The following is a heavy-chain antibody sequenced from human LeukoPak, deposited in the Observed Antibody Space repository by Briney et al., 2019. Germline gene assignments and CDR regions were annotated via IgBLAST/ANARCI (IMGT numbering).Heavy chain of an antibody. CDR2: INNDGSST. V-gene: IGHV3-74*01. CDR3: SMESS. CDR1: GFSLSGTW. J-gene: IGHJ4*02. D-gene: IGHD3-3*01. Sequence: HSGGSLRLSCVGSGFSLSGTWMHWVRHAPGKGLVWVSGINNDGSSTYYADSVKGRFTISRDDPRNTLYLQMHSLRDEDTAVYFCSMESSWGQGTLVTVSS.